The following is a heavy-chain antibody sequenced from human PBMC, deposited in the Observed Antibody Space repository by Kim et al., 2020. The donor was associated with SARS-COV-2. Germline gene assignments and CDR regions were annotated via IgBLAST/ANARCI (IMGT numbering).Heavy chain of an antibody. Sequence: SETLSLTCAVYGGSFSGYYWSWVRQPPGKGLEWIGEINHSGSTNYNPSLKSRVTISVDTSKNQFSLKLSSVTAADTAVYYCARGALGYCSSTSCYSPLPFDYWGQGTLVTVSS. D-gene: IGHD2-2*02. CDR1: GGSFSGYY. J-gene: IGHJ4*02. CDR2: INHSGST. V-gene: IGHV4-34*01. CDR3: ARGALGYCSSTSCYSPLPFDY.